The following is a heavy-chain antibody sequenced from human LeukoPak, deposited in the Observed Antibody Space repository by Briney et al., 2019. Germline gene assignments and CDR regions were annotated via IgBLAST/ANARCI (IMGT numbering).Heavy chain of an antibody. CDR2: IIPIFGTA. Sequence: GSSVKVSFTASGGTFSSYAISWVRQAPGQGLEWMGGIIPIFGTANYAQKFQGRVTITADESTSTAYMELSSLRSEDTAVYYCARDPGGLHYYYGMDVWGQGTTVTVSS. D-gene: IGHD3-16*01. CDR3: ARDPGGLHYYYGMDV. CDR1: GGTFSSYA. V-gene: IGHV1-69*01. J-gene: IGHJ6*02.